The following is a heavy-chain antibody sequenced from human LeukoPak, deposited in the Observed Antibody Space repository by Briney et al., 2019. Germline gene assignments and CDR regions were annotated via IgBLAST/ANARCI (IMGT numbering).Heavy chain of an antibody. J-gene: IGHJ4*02. CDR2: IYTSGST. CDR1: GNSISSGDNY. V-gene: IGHV4-61*02. D-gene: IGHD3-22*01. Sequence: KSSETLSLTCTVSGNSISSGDNYWSWIRQPAGKGLEWIGRIYTSGSTNYNPSLKSRVTISGDTSKNQFSLRLSSVTAADTAVYYCAKGSRKYYYDSSGYYYYFDYWGQGTLVTVSS. CDR3: AKGSRKYYYDSSGYYYYFDY.